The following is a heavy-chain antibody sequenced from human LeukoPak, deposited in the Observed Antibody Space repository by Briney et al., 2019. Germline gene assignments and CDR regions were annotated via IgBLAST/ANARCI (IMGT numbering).Heavy chain of an antibody. Sequence: ASVKVSCKASGYTFSSYAMNWVRQAPGQGLEWMGWINTNTGNPTYAQGFTGRFVFSLDTSVSAAYLQISSLQAEDTAVYYCARSNNDGDYLGVGFDYWGQGTLVTVSS. D-gene: IGHD4-17*01. CDR3: ARSNNDGDYLGVGFDY. J-gene: IGHJ4*02. CDR2: INTNTGNP. CDR1: GYTFSSYA. V-gene: IGHV7-4-1*02.